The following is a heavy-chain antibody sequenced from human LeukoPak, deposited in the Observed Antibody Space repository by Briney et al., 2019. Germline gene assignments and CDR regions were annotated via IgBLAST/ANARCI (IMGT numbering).Heavy chain of an antibody. CDR3: AKDFPPEGGRDY. V-gene: IGHV3-66*01. D-gene: IGHD1-14*01. CDR2: IYHGGST. CDR1: GFTVSSSY. J-gene: IGHJ4*02. Sequence: PGGSLRLSCAASGFTVSSSYMSWVRQAPGKGLEWVSVIYHGGSTYYADSVRGRFIISRDNSKNTLYLQMNSLRAEDTAVYYCAKDFPPEGGRDYWGQGTLVTVSS.